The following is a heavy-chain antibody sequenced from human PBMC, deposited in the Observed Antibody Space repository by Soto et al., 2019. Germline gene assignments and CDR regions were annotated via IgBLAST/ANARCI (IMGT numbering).Heavy chain of an antibody. D-gene: IGHD6-6*01. CDR2: IIPIFGTA. CDR3: ARGTYSSSSRLDP. Sequence: GASVKVSCKASGGTFSSHAISWVRQAPGQGLEWMGGIIPIFGTANYAQKFQGRVTITADESTSTAYMELSSLRSEDTAVYYCARGTYSSSSRLDPWGQGTLVTVSS. V-gene: IGHV1-69*13. J-gene: IGHJ5*02. CDR1: GGTFSSHA.